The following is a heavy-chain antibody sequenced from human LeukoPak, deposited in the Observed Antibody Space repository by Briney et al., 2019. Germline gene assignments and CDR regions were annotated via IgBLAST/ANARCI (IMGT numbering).Heavy chain of an antibody. V-gene: IGHV1-18*01. CDR1: GYTFTSYG. D-gene: IGHD3-3*01. Sequence: ASVKVSCKASGYTFTSYGINWVRQAPGQGLEWMGWISAYNKRNYAQKFQGRVTMTTDTSTSTAYMELRNLRSDDTAVYYCARDESAPGPPITIFGVMYYWGQGTLLTVSS. J-gene: IGHJ4*02. CDR2: ISAYNKR. CDR3: ARDESAPGPPITIFGVMYY.